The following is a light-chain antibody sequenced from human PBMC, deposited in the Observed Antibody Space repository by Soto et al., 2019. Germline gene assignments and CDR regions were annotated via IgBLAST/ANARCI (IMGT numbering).Light chain of an antibody. CDR1: QSVGSN. CDR3: QQYNNWPPWT. J-gene: IGKJ1*01. V-gene: IGKV3-15*01. CDR2: GAS. Sequence: EIVMTQSPATLSVSPGERATLSCGASQSVGSNLAWYQQKPSQAPRLLIYGASTRATGIPARFSGSGSGTEFTLTISSLQSEDFAVYYCQQYNNWPPWTFGQGTKVDIK.